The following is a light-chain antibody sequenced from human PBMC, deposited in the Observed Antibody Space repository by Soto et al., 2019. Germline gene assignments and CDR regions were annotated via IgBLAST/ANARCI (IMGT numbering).Light chain of an antibody. J-gene: IGLJ1*01. CDR3: LLSYNGPYV. CDR2: DTT. CDR1: TGAVTNGHY. V-gene: IGLV7-46*01. Sequence: QAVVTQEGSLTVSPWGTVTLTCGYSTGAVTNGHYPYWFQQKPGQAPRTLIYDTTNRHSWTPARFSGSLLGGKAALTLSGAQPEDEAEYYCLLSYNGPYVFGTGTQVTVL.